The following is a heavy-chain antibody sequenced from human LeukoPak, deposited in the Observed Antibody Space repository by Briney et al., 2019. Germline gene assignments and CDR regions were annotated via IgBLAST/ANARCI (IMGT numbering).Heavy chain of an antibody. D-gene: IGHD3-10*01. CDR1: GGSFSGYY. J-gene: IGHJ5*02. CDR2: INHSGST. V-gene: IGHV4-34*01. CDR3: ARDRAGSSPYNWFDP. Sequence: SETLSLTCAVYGGSFSGYYWSWIRQPPGKGLEWIGEINHSGSTNYNPSLKSRVTISVDTSKNQFSLKLSSVTAADTAVYYCARDRAGSSPYNWFDPWGQGTLVTVSS.